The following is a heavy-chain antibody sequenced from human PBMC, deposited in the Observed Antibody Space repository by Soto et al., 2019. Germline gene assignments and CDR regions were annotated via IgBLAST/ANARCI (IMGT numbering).Heavy chain of an antibody. CDR2: ISGRGGST. V-gene: IGHV3-23*01. D-gene: IGHD3-10*01. Sequence: EVQLLESGGGLVQPGGSLRLSCAASGFTFSSYSMSWVRQAPGKGLEWVSAISGRGGSTYYADSVKGRFTISIDNSKKTLNLQMISLRAEDTAVYYCAKDLTSGGVLLGFGELLLDYWGQGTLVTVSS. J-gene: IGHJ4*02. CDR1: GFTFSSYS. CDR3: AKDLTSGGVLLGFGELLLDY.